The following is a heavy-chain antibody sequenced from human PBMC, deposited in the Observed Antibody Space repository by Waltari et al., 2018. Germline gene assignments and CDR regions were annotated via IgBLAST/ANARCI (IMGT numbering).Heavy chain of an antibody. D-gene: IGHD2-15*01. CDR3: ARDRGRGLYLDT. Sequence: QLQLQESGPGLVKPSGTLSLRCAVSGDSMSSTYWWSWVRQSPQKGLAWIGQVYRSGRTNYNPSFASRVTITIDTSNNQFSLKVTSATAADTAVYYCARDRGRGLYLDTWGPGTLVTVSP. V-gene: IGHV4-4*02. CDR2: VYRSGRT. J-gene: IGHJ5*02. CDR1: GDSMSSTYW.